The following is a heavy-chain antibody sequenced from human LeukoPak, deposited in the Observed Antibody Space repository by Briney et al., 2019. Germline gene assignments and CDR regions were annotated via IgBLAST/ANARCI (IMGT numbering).Heavy chain of an antibody. CDR2: ISAYNGNT. Sequence: ASVKVSCKASGYTFTSYGISWVRQAPGQGLEWMGWISAYNGNTNYAQKLQGRVTMTTDTSTSTAYMELRSLRSDDTAVYYCARGPAYYDFWSGYPELLFDYWGQGTLVTVSS. CDR1: GYTFTSYG. CDR3: ARGPAYYDFWSGYPELLFDY. D-gene: IGHD3-3*01. V-gene: IGHV1-18*01. J-gene: IGHJ4*02.